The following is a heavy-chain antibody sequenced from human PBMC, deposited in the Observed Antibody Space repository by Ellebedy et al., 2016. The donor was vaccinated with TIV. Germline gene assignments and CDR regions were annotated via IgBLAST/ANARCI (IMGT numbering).Heavy chain of an antibody. J-gene: IGHJ4*02. D-gene: IGHD6-19*01. CDR2: IYYSGST. V-gene: IGHV4-61*01. CDR1: GGSVSSGSYY. Sequence: SETLSLXXTVSGGSVSSGSYYWSWIRQPPGKGLEWIGFIYYSGSTNYNLSLKSRVTKSVDTSKNQFSLKLSSVTAADTAVYYCARGMGSSGWFANFDYWGQGTLVTVSS. CDR3: ARGMGSSGWFANFDY.